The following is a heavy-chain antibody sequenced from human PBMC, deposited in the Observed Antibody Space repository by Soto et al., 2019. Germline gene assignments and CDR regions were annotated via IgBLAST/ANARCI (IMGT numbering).Heavy chain of an antibody. CDR2: ISGNGVST. CDR3: ARERGGSPYYYYYGMDV. CDR1: RFTFSKHA. V-gene: IGHV3-23*01. J-gene: IGHJ6*02. Sequence: EVQLLESGGGLVQPGGSLRLSCAASRFTFSKHALTWVRRAPGKGLEWVSAISGNGVSTYYADSVKGRFTISRDTSENTLYLQMNSLRAEDTAVYYCARERGGSPYYYYYGMDVWGQGTTVTVSS.